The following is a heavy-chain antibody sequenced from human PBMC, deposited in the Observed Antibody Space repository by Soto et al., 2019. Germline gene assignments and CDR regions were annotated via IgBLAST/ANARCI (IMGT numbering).Heavy chain of an antibody. J-gene: IGHJ6*02. CDR1: GYTFTSYG. CDR3: AREKAGGITGTTVGYYYYGMDV. V-gene: IGHV1-18*01. Sequence: ASVKVSCKASGYTFTSYGISWVRQAPGQGLEWMGWISAYNGNTNYARKFQGWVTMTRDTSISTAYMELSRLRSDDTAVYYCAREKAGGITGTTVGYYYYGMDVWGQGTTVTVSS. D-gene: IGHD1-7*01. CDR2: ISAYNGNT.